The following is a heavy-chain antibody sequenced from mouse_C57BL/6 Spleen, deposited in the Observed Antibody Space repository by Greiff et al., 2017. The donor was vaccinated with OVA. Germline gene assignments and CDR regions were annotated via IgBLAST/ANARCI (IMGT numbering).Heavy chain of an antibody. V-gene: IGHV10-1*01. CDR1: GFSFNTYA. D-gene: IGHD3-2*02. CDR3: VRQDSSDYFDY. CDR2: IRSKSNNYAT. Sequence: EVQGVESGGGLVQPKGSLKLSCAASGFSFNTYAMNWVRQAPGKGLEWVARIRSKSNNYATYYADSVKDRFTISRDDSESMLYLQMNNLKTEDTAMYYCVRQDSSDYFDYWGQGTTLTVSS. J-gene: IGHJ2*01.